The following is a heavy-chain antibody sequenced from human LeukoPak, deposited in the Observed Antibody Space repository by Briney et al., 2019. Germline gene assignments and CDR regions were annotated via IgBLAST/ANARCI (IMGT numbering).Heavy chain of an antibody. J-gene: IGHJ5*02. D-gene: IGHD3-3*01. CDR2: ISGSGGST. CDR3: AKEPRLRFLEWPPSVIDP. V-gene: IGHV3-23*01. Sequence: PGGSLRLSCAASGFTHSSYAMSWVRQAPGKGLEWVSAISGSGGSTYYADSVKGRFTISRDNSKNTLYLQMNSLRAEDTAVYYCAKEPRLRFLEWPPSVIDPWGQGTLVTVSS. CDR1: GFTHSSYA.